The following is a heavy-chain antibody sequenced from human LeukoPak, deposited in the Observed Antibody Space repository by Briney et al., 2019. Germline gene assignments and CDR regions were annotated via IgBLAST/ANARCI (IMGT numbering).Heavy chain of an antibody. D-gene: IGHD6-6*01. Sequence: TSETLSLTCAVYGGSFSGYYWSCIRQPPGKGLEWIGEINHSGSTNYNPSLKSRVTISVDTSKNQFSLKLSSVTAADTAVYYCARLTRGYYYYDMDVWGQGTTVTVSS. V-gene: IGHV4-34*01. CDR1: GGSFSGYY. CDR3: ARLTRGYYYYDMDV. J-gene: IGHJ6*02. CDR2: INHSGST.